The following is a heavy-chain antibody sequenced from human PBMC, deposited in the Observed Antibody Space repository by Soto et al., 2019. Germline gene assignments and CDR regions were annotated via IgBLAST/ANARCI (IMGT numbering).Heavy chain of an antibody. CDR2: ISSSTI. CDR1: GFTFSSYS. V-gene: IGHV3-48*01. J-gene: IGHJ5*02. D-gene: IGHD2-2*01. Sequence: EVQLVESGGGLVQPGGSLRLSCAASGFTFSSYSRNWVRQAPGKGLEWVSYISSSTIYYADSVKGRFTISRDNAKNSLYLQMNSLRAEDTAVYYCAREYCSSTSCLNWFDPWGQGTLVTVSS. CDR3: AREYCSSTSCLNWFDP.